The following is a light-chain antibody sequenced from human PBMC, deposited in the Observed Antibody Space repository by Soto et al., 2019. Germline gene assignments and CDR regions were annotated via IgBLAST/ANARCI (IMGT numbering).Light chain of an antibody. J-gene: IGKJ2*01. V-gene: IGKV1-39*01. Sequence: IQLTHSPSSLSASVGARVTITCRTSQGISACLSWYRQKPGQAPALRIYATSNLHSGVPSRFSGSGSMTQSTLTINSLQPQDLATYYCQQSHSSEYSFGQGTRLQIK. CDR1: QGISAC. CDR3: QQSHSSEYS. CDR2: ATS.